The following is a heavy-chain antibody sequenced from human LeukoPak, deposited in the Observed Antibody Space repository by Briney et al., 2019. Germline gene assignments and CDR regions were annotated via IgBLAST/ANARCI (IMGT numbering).Heavy chain of an antibody. V-gene: IGHV4-59*12. CDR3: ARDRETMMGQVGMDV. CDR2: IYYSGST. J-gene: IGHJ6*02. D-gene: IGHD3-22*01. Sequence: SETLSLTCTVSGSSISSYYWSWIRQPPGKGLEWIGYIYYSGSTNYNPSLKSRVTISVDTSKNQFSLKLSSVTAADTAVYYCARDRETMMGQVGMDVWGQGTTVTVSS. CDR1: GSSISSYY.